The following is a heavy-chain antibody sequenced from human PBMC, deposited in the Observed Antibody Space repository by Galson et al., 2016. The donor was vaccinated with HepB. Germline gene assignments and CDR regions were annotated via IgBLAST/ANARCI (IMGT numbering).Heavy chain of an antibody. CDR1: GFSLTATRVG. J-gene: IGHJ4*02. V-gene: IGHV2-5*02. CDR3: AKRLEDGGSRFFNY. Sequence: PALVKPTQTLTLTCTFSGFSLTATRVGVGWVRQPPGKALEWLALIYWDDDEHYSPSLKSRLTVTKDTSKNQVVLTMTDMDPVDTATYYCAKRLEDGGSRFFNYWGQGILVTVSS. D-gene: IGHD1-26*01. CDR2: IYWDDDE.